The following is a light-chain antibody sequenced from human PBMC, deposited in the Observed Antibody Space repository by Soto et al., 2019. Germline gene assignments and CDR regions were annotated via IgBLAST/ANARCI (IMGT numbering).Light chain of an antibody. CDR2: AVS. CDR3: LQSYSFPCT. CDR1: QSVTTY. Sequence: DIQMTQSPSSLSASVGDRVTITCRASQSVTTYLNWYQQKPGTAPKLLISAVSTLQSGVPSRFSGSGSGTDFTLTISSLQPEDFATYYCLQSYSFPCTFGQGTKVDIK. J-gene: IGKJ1*01. V-gene: IGKV1-39*01.